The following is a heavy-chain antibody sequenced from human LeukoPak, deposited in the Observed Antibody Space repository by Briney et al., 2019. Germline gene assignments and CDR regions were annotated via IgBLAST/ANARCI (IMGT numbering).Heavy chain of an antibody. Sequence: GTSVKVSCKASGGTFSSYAISWVRQAPGQGLEWMGGIIPIFGTANYAQKFQGRVTITADKSTSTAYMELSSLRSEDTAVYYCARDKVDCSGGSCYSNWFDPWGQGTLVTVSS. CDR1: GGTFSSYA. D-gene: IGHD2-15*01. CDR3: ARDKVDCSGGSCYSNWFDP. V-gene: IGHV1-69*06. J-gene: IGHJ5*02. CDR2: IIPIFGTA.